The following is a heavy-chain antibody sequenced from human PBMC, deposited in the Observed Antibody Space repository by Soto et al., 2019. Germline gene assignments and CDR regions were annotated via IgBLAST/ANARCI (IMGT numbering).Heavy chain of an antibody. Sequence: PSETLSLTCTVAGGSLTDHYWNWFRQSPGKGLHWIGYVYYSGGTNYNPSLKSRVTMSVDTSRNKFSLKLRPVTAADTAVYYCARGNDWKSSTFDIWGQGTMVT. CDR2: VYYSGGT. CDR1: GGSLTDHY. CDR3: ARGNDWKSSTFDI. V-gene: IGHV4-59*11. D-gene: IGHD2-21*01. J-gene: IGHJ3*02.